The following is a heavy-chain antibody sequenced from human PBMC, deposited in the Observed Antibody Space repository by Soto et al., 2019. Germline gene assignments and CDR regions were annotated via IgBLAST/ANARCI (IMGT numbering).Heavy chain of an antibody. Sequence: ASVKVSCKASGYTFTRYTMNWVRQAPGQRLEWMGWINPDNGNTKSSQKFQDRVIITRDTSASTAYMDPSSLRSEDTAVYYCARGIATGQLGHWGQGTLVTVSS. CDR2: INPDNGNT. D-gene: IGHD2-15*01. V-gene: IGHV1-3*01. J-gene: IGHJ5*02. CDR3: ARGIATGQLGH. CDR1: GYTFTRYT.